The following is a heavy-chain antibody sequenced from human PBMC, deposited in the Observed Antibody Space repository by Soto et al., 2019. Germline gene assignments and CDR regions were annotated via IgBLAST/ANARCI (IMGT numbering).Heavy chain of an antibody. CDR2: ISGGGDRT. CDR3: ARKVLGSTSRPDWWYFDL. V-gene: IGHV3-23*01. J-gene: IGHJ2*01. D-gene: IGHD2-2*01. Sequence: EVQLLESGGGLVQPGGSLRLSCVGSGFTFINYAMNWVRQTPGKGLEWVSGISGGGDRTFDAYSVKGRFTISRDNSKNTVNLQMNSLRADATAVYYCARKVLGSTSRPDWWYFDLWGRGTLVTVSS. CDR1: GFTFINYA.